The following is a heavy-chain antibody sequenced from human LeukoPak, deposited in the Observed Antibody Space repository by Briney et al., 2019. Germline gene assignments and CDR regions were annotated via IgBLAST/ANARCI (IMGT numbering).Heavy chain of an antibody. CDR3: ARGWRSV. CDR1: GFTFDDYA. Sequence: GGSLRLSCAASGFTFDDYAMHWVRQAPGKGLEWVSVIYSGGNMYYADSVKGRFTISRDNSKNTLHLQMNSLRVEDTAVYYCARGWRSVWGQGTTVTVSS. V-gene: IGHV3-53*01. CDR2: IYSGGNM. J-gene: IGHJ6*02. D-gene: IGHD2-15*01.